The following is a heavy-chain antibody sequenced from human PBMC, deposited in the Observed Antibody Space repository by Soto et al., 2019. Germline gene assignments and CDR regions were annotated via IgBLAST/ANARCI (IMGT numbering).Heavy chain of an antibody. CDR3: AKGGLGQRGDYYYYRKDV. CDR2: ISDDGSNK. J-gene: IGHJ6*02. Sequence: QVQLVVSGGGVVQPGRSLRLSCAASGFTFSSYGMHWVRQAPGKGLDWVAVISDDGSNKYYADSVKGRFTISKDNSKPPLYLQINSPRAEDTAVYYCAKGGLGQRGDYYYYRKDVWGRGTKVTVSS. CDR1: GFTFSSYG. V-gene: IGHV3-30*18. D-gene: IGHD3-16*01.